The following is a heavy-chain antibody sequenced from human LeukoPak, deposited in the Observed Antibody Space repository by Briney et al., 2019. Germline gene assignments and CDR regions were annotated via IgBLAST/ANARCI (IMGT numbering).Heavy chain of an antibody. V-gene: IGHV1-18*01. CDR3: ARTYYDILTGYHPFDY. CDR2: ISAYSGNT. D-gene: IGHD3-9*01. J-gene: IGHJ4*02. CDR1: GYTFTSYG. Sequence: ASVKVSCKASGYTFTSYGISWVRQAPGQGLEWMGWISAYSGNTNYAQKLQGRATMTTDTSTSTAYMELRSLRSDDTAVYYCARTYYDILTGYHPFDYWGQGTLVTVSS.